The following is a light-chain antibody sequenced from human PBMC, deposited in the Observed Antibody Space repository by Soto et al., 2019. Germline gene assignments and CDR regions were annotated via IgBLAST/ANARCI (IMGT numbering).Light chain of an antibody. J-gene: IGLJ1*01. CDR2: DVS. CDR1: SSDVGGYNY. Sequence: QSVLTKPASVSGSPGQWITISCTGTSSDVGGYNYVSWYQQHPGKAPKLMIYDVSNRPSGVSNRFSGSKSGNTASLTISGLQAEDEADYYCSSYTSSSTPLSVFGTGTKVTVL. CDR3: SSYTSSSTPLSV. V-gene: IGLV2-14*01.